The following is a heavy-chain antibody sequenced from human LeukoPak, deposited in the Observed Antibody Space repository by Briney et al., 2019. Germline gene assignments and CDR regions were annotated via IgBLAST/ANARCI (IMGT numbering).Heavy chain of an antibody. CDR1: GFTFSSHW. CDR2: IKEDGTRK. V-gene: IGHV3-7*01. D-gene: IGHD5-24*01. CDR3: ARDADGYED. J-gene: IGHJ4*02. Sequence: GGSLRLSCAASGFTFSSHWMTWVRQAPGKGLEWVANIKEDGTRKNYMDSVKGRFTISRDNAKNSLYLQMSGLRAEDTAMYYCARDADGYEDWGQGTLVIVSS.